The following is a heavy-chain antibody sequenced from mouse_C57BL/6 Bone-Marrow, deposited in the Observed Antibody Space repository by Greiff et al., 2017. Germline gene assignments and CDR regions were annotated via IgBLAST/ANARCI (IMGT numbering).Heavy chain of an antibody. Sequence: EVKLMESGGDSVKPGGSLKLSCAASGFTFSSYGMSWVRQTPDKRLEWVANISSGGSYTYYPDSVKGRFTISRDNAKNTLYLQMISLKSEDTAMYYCARHAYYSNPYAMDYWGQGTSVTVSS. J-gene: IGHJ4*01. CDR1: GFTFSSYG. CDR3: ARHAYYSNPYAMDY. CDR2: ISSGGSYT. V-gene: IGHV5-6*01. D-gene: IGHD2-5*01.